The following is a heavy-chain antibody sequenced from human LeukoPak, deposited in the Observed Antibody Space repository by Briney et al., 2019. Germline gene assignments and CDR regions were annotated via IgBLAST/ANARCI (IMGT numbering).Heavy chain of an antibody. CDR1: GYTFTGYY. V-gene: IGHV1-2*02. J-gene: IGHJ6*02. CDR3: ASTIPHIVVVPAAMRPYYRMDV. Sequence: ATVKVSCKASGYTFTGYYMHWVRQAPGQGLEWMGWINPNSVGTNSAQKFQGRVTMTRDTSISTAYMELSRLRSDDTAVYYCASTIPHIVVVPAAMRPYYRMDVWGQGTTVTVSS. D-gene: IGHD2-2*01. CDR2: INPNSVGT.